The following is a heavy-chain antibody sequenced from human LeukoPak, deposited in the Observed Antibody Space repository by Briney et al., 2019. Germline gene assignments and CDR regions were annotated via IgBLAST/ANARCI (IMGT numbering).Heavy chain of an antibody. J-gene: IGHJ3*02. V-gene: IGHV1-69*05. CDR3: ARDYSSGWSDAFDI. D-gene: IGHD6-19*01. CDR1: GGTFSSYA. CDR2: IIPIFGTA. Sequence: GSSVKVSCKASGGTFSSYAISWVRQAPGQGLEWMGRIIPIFGTANYAQKFQGRVTITTDESTSTAYMELSSLRSEDTAVYYCARDYSSGWSDAFDIWGQGTMVTVSP.